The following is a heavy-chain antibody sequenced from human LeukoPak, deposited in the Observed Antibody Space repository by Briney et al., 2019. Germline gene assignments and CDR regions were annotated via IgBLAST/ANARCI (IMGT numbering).Heavy chain of an antibody. J-gene: IGHJ3*02. V-gene: IGHV4-4*02. CDR2: IYHSGST. D-gene: IGHD2-15*01. CDR1: GGSISSSNW. Sequence: SETLSLTCAVSGGSISSSNWWSWVRQPPGKGLEWIGEIYHSGSTNYNPSLKSRVTISVDKSKNQFSLKLSSVTAADTAVYYCARYCSGGSRYSLYAFDIWGQGTMVTVSS. CDR3: ARYCSGGSRYSLYAFDI.